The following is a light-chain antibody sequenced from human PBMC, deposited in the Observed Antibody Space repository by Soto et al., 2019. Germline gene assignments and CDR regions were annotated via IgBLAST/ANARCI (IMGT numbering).Light chain of an antibody. V-gene: IGLV1-40*01. Sequence: QSVLTQPPSVSGAPGQRVTISCTGSDSNIGARYHVHWYQQLPGKAPRLIIYGNSNRPSGVPDRFSGSKSGSSASLAIRGLQADDDATYSCQSYVSNLSGRVFGEGTNRTVL. CDR3: QSYVSNLSGRV. J-gene: IGLJ3*02. CDR1: DSNIGARYH. CDR2: GNS.